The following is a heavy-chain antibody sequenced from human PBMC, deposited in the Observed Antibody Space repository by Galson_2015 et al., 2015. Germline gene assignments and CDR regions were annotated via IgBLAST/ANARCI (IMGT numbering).Heavy chain of an antibody. CDR3: ARDPLMGGYYFDY. V-gene: IGHV3-30-3*01. Sequence: SLRLSCAASGFTFSSYAMHWVRQAPGKGLEWVAVISYDGSNKYYADSVKGRFTISRDNSKNTLYLQMNSLRAEDTAVYYCARDPLMGGYYFDYWGQGTLVTVSS. CDR1: GFTFSSYA. J-gene: IGHJ4*02. CDR2: ISYDGSNK. D-gene: IGHD3-16*01.